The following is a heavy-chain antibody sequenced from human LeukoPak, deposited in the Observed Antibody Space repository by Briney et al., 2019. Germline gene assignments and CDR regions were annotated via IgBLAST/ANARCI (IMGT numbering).Heavy chain of an antibody. CDR2: INPNSGGT. CDR1: GYTFTSYG. V-gene: IGHV1-2*06. Sequence: ASVKVSCKASGYTFTSYGISWVRQAPGQGLEWMGRINPNSGGTNYAQKFQGRVTMTRDTSISTAYMELSRLRSDDTAVYYCARSRRMVRGVIAYFDYWGQGTLVTVSS. CDR3: ARSRRMVRGVIAYFDY. D-gene: IGHD3-10*01. J-gene: IGHJ4*02.